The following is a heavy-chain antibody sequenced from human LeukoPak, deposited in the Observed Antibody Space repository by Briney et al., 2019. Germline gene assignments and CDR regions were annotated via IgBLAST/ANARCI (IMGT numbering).Heavy chain of an antibody. CDR2: INSGSSHI. Sequence: GGSLRLSCVASGFTFKNYSINWVRQAPGKGLEWVSSINSGSSHIYYADSVRGRFTISRDNAKNSLYLQMNGLRAEDTAVYYCTRDPRRLDYWGQGTLVTVSS. V-gene: IGHV3-21*01. CDR1: GFTFKNYS. J-gene: IGHJ4*02. CDR3: TRDPRRLDY.